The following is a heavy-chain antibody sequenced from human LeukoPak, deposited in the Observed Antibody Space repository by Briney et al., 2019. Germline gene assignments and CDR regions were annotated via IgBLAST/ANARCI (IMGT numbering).Heavy chain of an antibody. CDR2: MNPNSGNT. J-gene: IGHJ6*03. CDR3: ARGRKHIVVVTQVYYYYYMDV. D-gene: IGHD2-21*02. CDR1: RYTFTSYD. V-gene: IGHV1-8*03. Sequence: ASVKVSCKASRYTFTSYDINWVRQATGQGLEWMGWMNPNSGNTGYAQKFQGRVTITRNTSISTAYMELSSLRSEDTAVYYCARGRKHIVVVTQVYYYYYMDVWGKGTTVTVSS.